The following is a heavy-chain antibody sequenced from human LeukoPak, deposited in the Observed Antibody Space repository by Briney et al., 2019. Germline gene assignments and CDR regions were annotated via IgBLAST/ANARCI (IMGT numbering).Heavy chain of an antibody. D-gene: IGHD3-22*01. J-gene: IGHJ3*02. CDR3: ARENPNDSSGYRDAFDI. CDR2: ISSSSSTI. CDR1: GFTFSSYS. V-gene: IGHV3-48*01. Sequence: GGSLRLSCAASGFTFSSYSMNWVRQAPGKGLEWVSYISSSSSTIYYADSVKGRFTISRDNSKNTLYLQMNSLRAEDTAVYYCARENPNDSSGYRDAFDIWGQGTMVTVSS.